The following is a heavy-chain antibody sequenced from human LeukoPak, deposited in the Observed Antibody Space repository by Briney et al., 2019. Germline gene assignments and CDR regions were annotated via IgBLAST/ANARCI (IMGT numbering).Heavy chain of an antibody. V-gene: IGHV3-48*04. D-gene: IGHD2-2*01. J-gene: IGHJ6*03. Sequence: GGSLRLSCAASGFTFSTYAMNWVRQAPGKGLEWLSYISGSSNTIYYADSVKGRFTVSRDNAKNSLHLQMNSLRTEDTAVYFCASGGPCGSTNYYYYCYMDVWGKGTTVTVSS. CDR2: ISGSSNTI. CDR3: ASGGPCGSTNYYYYCYMDV. CDR1: GFTFSTYA.